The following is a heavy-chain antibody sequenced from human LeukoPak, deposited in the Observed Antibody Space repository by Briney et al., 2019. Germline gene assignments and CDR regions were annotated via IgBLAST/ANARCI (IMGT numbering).Heavy chain of an antibody. D-gene: IGHD1-7*01. CDR2: LYSTGGT. CDR3: ARVALGGNWNSVLDH. CDR1: GDSITSYY. Sequence: SETLSLTCNVSGDSITSYYWSWIRQPPGKGLEWIGNLYSTGGTNYNPSLRSRVTISVDSSKNQFSLKLNSVTAADTAVYYCARVALGGNWNSVLDHWGQGTLVTVSS. V-gene: IGHV4-59*01. J-gene: IGHJ4*02.